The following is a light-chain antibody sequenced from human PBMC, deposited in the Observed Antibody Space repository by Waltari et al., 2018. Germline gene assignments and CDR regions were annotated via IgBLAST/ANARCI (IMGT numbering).Light chain of an antibody. CDR1: QGITSY. Sequence: IQLTQSPSSLSASIGDRVTITCRASQGITSYLAWYQQKPGKAPNLLISGASTLQSGVPSRFSGSGSGTDFTLTISSLQREDFATYDCQQVNTYPLTFGGGTKVEIK. CDR2: GAS. J-gene: IGKJ4*01. CDR3: QQVNTYPLT. V-gene: IGKV1-9*01.